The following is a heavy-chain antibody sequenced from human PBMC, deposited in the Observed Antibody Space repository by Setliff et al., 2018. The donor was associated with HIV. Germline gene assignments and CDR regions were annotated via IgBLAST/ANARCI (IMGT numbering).Heavy chain of an antibody. CDR2: INHYGST. D-gene: IGHD1-20*01. V-gene: IGHV4-34*01. Sequence: PSETLSLTCAVYGGSFSGYYWSWIRQPPGKGLEWSGEINHYGSTNYNPSLKSRVTISVDTSKNQFSLKLSSVTAADTAVYYCAGLTGTDFDYWGQGTLVTVSS. CDR3: AGLTGTDFDY. J-gene: IGHJ4*02. CDR1: GGSFSGYY.